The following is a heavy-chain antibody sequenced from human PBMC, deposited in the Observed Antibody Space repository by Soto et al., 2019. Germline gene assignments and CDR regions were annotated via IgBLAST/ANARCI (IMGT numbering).Heavy chain of an antibody. CDR3: ARDGDTIVVVPAAMPSWFDP. J-gene: IGHJ5*02. V-gene: IGHV3-11*01. CDR1: GFTFSDYY. Sequence: GGSLRLSCAASGFTFSDYYMSWIRQAPGKGLEWVSYISSSGSTIYYADSVKGRFTISRDNAKNSLYLQMNSLRAGDTAVYYCARDGDTIVVVPAAMPSWFDPWGQGALVTVSS. CDR2: ISSSGSTI. D-gene: IGHD2-2*01.